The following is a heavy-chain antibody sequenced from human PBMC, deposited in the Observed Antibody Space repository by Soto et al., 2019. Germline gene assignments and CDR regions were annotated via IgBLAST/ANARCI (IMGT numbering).Heavy chain of an antibody. J-gene: IGHJ4*02. CDR3: ARALGIAAAGLDY. Sequence: GGSLRLSCAASGFTFSSYWMHWVRQAPGKGLVWVSRINSDGSSTSYADSVKGRFTISRDNAKNTLYLQMNSLSAEDTAVYYCARALGIAAAGLDYWGQGTLVTVSS. CDR1: GFTFSSYW. D-gene: IGHD6-13*01. CDR2: INSDGSST. V-gene: IGHV3-74*01.